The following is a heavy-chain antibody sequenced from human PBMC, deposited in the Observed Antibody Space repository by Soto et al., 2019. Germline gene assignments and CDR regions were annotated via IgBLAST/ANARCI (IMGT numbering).Heavy chain of an antibody. CDR3: ARGFPLWFAP. V-gene: IGHV1-3*05. CDR1: GYTFTNYA. CDR2: INAGNGNT. J-gene: IGHJ5*02. D-gene: IGHD3-16*02. Sequence: QVQLVQSGAEEKKPGASVKVSCKASGYTFTNYAMHWVRPAPGQRLEWMGWINAGNGNTKYSQKSQGRVTITRDTSATTAYIELSSLTSEDTAVYYCARGFPLWFAPWGQGTLVTVSS.